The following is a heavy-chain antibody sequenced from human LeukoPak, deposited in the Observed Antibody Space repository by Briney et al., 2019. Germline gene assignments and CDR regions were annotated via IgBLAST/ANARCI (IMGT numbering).Heavy chain of an antibody. D-gene: IGHD1-26*01. CDR2: IYYSGST. J-gene: IGHJ2*01. CDR3: ARLGGTYLSYWFFDL. Sequence: SETLSLTCTVSGGSLSSSSYYWGWIRQPPGKGLEWIGSIYYSGSTYDNPSLKSRVTISVDTSKNQFSLTLSSVTAADTAVYYCARLGGTYLSYWFFDLWGRGTLVTVPS. CDR1: GGSLSSSSYY. V-gene: IGHV4-39*01.